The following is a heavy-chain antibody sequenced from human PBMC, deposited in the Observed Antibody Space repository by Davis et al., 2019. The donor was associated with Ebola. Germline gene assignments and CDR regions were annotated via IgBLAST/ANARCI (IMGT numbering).Heavy chain of an antibody. J-gene: IGHJ4*02. D-gene: IGHD3-22*01. Sequence: GESLKISCAASGFPFSTFWMSWVRQAPGEGPEWVANIKQDGSETYYVDSVKGRFIISRDNARNSLYLQMNILRAEDTAVYYCARAPYYYDSSGPHTAIDYWGQGTLVTVSS. CDR2: IKQDGSET. CDR1: GFPFSTFW. CDR3: ARAPYYYDSSGPHTAIDY. V-gene: IGHV3-7*02.